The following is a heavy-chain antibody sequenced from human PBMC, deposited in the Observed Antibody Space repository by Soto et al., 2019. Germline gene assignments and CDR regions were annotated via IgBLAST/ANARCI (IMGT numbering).Heavy chain of an antibody. CDR1: GGTFSSYA. V-gene: IGHV1-69*13. J-gene: IGHJ4*02. Sequence: ASVKVSCKASGGTFSSYAISWVRQAPGQGLEWMGGIIPIFGTANYAQKFQGRVTITADESTSTAYMELSSLRSEDTAVYYCARGALDTAMVHYDFDYWGQATLVNGPS. D-gene: IGHD5-18*01. CDR2: IIPIFGTA. CDR3: ARGALDTAMVHYDFDY.